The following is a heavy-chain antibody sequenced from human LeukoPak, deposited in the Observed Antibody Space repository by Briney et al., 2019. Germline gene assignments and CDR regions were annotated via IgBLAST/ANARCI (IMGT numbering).Heavy chain of an antibody. CDR2: IYTCGST. Sequence: PSQTLSLTCTVSGGSISSGSYYWSWIRQPAGKGLEWIGRIYTCGSTNYNPSLKSRVTISVDTSKNQFSLKLSSVTAADTAVYYCARDPGYSYGPPAYYFDYWGQGTLVTVSS. CDR3: ARDPGYSYGPPAYYFDY. D-gene: IGHD5-18*01. CDR1: GGSISSGSYY. V-gene: IGHV4-61*02. J-gene: IGHJ4*02.